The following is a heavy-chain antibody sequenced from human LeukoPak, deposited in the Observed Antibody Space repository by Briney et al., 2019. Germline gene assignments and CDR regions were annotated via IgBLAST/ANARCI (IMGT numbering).Heavy chain of an antibody. CDR2: ISSSGSTI. D-gene: IGHD2-21*01. Sequence: GGSLRLSCAASGFTVSSNYMSWVRQAPGKGLEWVSYISSSGSTIYYADSVKGRFTISRDNAKNSLYLQMNSLRAEDTAVYYCARWVPASVYCGGDCYSWGQGTLVTVSS. CDR3: ARWVPASVYCGGDCYS. V-gene: IGHV3-11*04. CDR1: GFTVSSNY. J-gene: IGHJ1*01.